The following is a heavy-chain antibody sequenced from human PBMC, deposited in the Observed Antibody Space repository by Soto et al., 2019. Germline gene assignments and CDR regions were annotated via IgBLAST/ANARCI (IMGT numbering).Heavy chain of an antibody. Sequence: EEQLVESGGGVVRPGGSLTLSCAASGFRFDDFGMSWVRQAPGKGLEWVSGITWNGVTTGYVKSVKGRFTISRDNAKNALYLQMGSLSAAATAIYYCVRDGGVAVAVNASDIWAPETMVSVSS. V-gene: IGHV3-20*04. D-gene: IGHD6-19*01. CDR1: GFRFDDFG. J-gene: IGHJ3*02. CDR3: VRDGGVAVAVNASDI. CDR2: ITWNGVTT.